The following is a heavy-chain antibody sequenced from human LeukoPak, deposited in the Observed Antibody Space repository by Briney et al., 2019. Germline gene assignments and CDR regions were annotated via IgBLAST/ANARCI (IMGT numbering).Heavy chain of an antibody. CDR3: ARKFGGSGYYFDY. CDR1: GYTFIDYY. D-gene: IGHD2-15*01. Sequence: ASVHVSCKASGYTFIDYYIQWVRQAPGQGLEWMGTINPRGGSTRHAQRFQGRVTMTRDTSTSTLYMGLSSLTSEDTAVYYCARKFGGSGYYFDYWGQGTLVTVS. CDR2: INPRGGST. J-gene: IGHJ4*02. V-gene: IGHV1-46*01.